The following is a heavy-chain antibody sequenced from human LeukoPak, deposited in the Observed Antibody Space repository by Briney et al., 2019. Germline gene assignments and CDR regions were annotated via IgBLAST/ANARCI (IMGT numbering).Heavy chain of an antibody. D-gene: IGHD6-13*01. J-gene: IGHJ3*02. V-gene: IGHV3-48*03. Sequence: PGGSLRLSCAASGFTFSSYEMNWVRQAPGKGLGWVSYISSSGSTIYYADSVKGRFTISRDNAKNSLYLQMNSLRAEDTAVYYCARVYSDSSSWYAFDIWGQGTMVTVSS. CDR1: GFTFSSYE. CDR3: ARVYSDSSSWYAFDI. CDR2: ISSSGSTI.